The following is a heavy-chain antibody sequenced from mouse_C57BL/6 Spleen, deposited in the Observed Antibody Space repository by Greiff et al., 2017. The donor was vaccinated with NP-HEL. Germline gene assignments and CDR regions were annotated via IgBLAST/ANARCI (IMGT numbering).Heavy chain of an antibody. V-gene: IGHV5-6*02. CDR3: ARRGSYYGSSGYAMDY. CDR2: ISSGGSYT. J-gene: IGHJ4*01. CDR1: GFTFSSYG. Sequence: EVMLVESGGDLVKPGGSLKLSCAASGFTFSSYGMSWVRQTPDKRLEWVATISSGGSYTYYPDSVKGRFTITRDNAKNTLYLQMSSLKSEDTAMYYCARRGSYYGSSGYAMDYWGQGTSVTVSS. D-gene: IGHD1-1*01.